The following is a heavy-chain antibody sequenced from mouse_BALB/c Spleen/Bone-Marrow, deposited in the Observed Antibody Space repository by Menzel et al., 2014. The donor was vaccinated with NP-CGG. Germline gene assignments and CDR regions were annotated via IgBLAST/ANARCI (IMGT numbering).Heavy chain of an antibody. V-gene: IGHV1-4*02. CDR2: INPSSGYT. D-gene: IGHD1-2*01. J-gene: IGHJ2*01. Sequence: QVQLQQSAAELARPGASVKMSCKASGYTFTSYTMHWVKQRPGQGLEWIGYINPSSGYTEYNQKFKDKTTLTADKSSSTAYMQLSSLTAEDSAVYYCARSTTADYWGQGTTLTVSS. CDR1: GYTFTSYT. CDR3: ARSTTADY.